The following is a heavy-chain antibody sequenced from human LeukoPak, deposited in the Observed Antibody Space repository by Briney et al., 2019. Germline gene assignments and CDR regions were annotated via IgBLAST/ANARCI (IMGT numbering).Heavy chain of an antibody. V-gene: IGHV3-7*01. D-gene: IGHD2-21*01. J-gene: IGHJ4*02. Sequence: GGSLRLSCAASGFTFSSYWMSWVRQAPGKGLEWVANIKQDGSEKQYVDSLKGRVTISRDNSKNTLYLQMNSLRAEDTAVYYCARDWGGDGGYYFDYWGQGTLVTVSS. CDR2: IKQDGSEK. CDR1: GFTFSSYW. CDR3: ARDWGGDGGYYFDY.